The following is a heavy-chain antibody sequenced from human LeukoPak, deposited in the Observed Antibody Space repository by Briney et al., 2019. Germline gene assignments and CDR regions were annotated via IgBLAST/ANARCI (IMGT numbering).Heavy chain of an antibody. D-gene: IGHD3-9*01. Sequence: PSETLSLTCTVSGGSASSSIYYWGWIRQPPGKGLEWIGSIYYSGSTSYNPSLKSRVTISVDTSKNQFSLKLTSVTAADTAVYYCASRNDILTGYVFDFWGQGTLVTVSS. CDR2: IYYSGST. CDR3: ASRNDILTGYVFDF. V-gene: IGHV4-39*01. CDR1: GGSASSSIYY. J-gene: IGHJ4*02.